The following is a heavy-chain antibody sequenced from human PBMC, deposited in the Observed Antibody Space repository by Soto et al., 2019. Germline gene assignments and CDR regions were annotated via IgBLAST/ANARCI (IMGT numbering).Heavy chain of an antibody. V-gene: IGHV1-69*13. J-gene: IGHJ4*02. CDR1: GGTFSSYA. Sequence: ASVKVSCKASGGTFSSYAISWVRQAPGQGLEWMGGIIPIFGTANYAQKFQGRVTITADESTSTAYMELSSLRSEDTAVYYCARDAGPYYDSSGYYLKFDYWGQGTLVTVSS. D-gene: IGHD3-22*01. CDR3: ARDAGPYYDSSGYYLKFDY. CDR2: IIPIFGTA.